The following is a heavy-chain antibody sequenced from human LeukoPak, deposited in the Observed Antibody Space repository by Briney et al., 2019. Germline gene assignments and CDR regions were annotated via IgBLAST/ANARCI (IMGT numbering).Heavy chain of an antibody. J-gene: IGHJ4*02. CDR1: VDSISSANYY. CDR2: IYFSGST. CDR3: ARDSCSSTSCRKKFDN. Sequence: SETLSLTCTVSVDSISSANYYWGWVRQPPGKGLERIGRIYFSGSTYYNPSRKSRVTISVETSKVQFSLKLISVTAADTAMYYCARDSCSSTSCRKKFDNWGQGTLVTVSS. V-gene: IGHV4-39*07. D-gene: IGHD2-2*01.